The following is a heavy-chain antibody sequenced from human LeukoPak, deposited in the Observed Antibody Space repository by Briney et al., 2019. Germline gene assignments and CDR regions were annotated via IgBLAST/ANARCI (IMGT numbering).Heavy chain of an antibody. CDR1: GFTFSNYG. CDR3: ARRGGRWNHESSGYLDS. CDR2: ISYDETYK. D-gene: IGHD3-22*01. V-gene: IGHV3-33*01. Sequence: PGGSLRLSCAASGFTFSNYGMHWVRQAPGKGLEWVAVISYDETYKDYADSVKGRFAVSRDNSNNTLYLQMNSLRTEDTAVYYCARRGGRWNHESSGYLDSWGQGALVTVSS. J-gene: IGHJ4*02.